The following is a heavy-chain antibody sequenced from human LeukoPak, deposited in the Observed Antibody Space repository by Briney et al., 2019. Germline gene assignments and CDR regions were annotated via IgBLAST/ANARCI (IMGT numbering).Heavy chain of an antibody. CDR2: IIPIFGTA. CDR1: GGTFSSYA. J-gene: IGHJ5*02. CDR3: ARGRAYSGYDPGNWFDP. Sequence: ASVKVSCKASGGTFSSYAISWVRQAPGQGLEWMGGIIPIFGTANYAQKFQGRVTITTDESTSTAYMELSSLRSEDTAVYYCARGRAYSGYDPGNWFDPWRQGTLVTVSP. D-gene: IGHD5-12*01. V-gene: IGHV1-69*05.